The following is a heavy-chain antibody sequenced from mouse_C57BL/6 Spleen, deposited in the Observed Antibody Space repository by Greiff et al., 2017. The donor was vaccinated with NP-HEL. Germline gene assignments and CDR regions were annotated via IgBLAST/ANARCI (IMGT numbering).Heavy chain of an antibody. Sequence: DVMLVESGGGLVKPGGSLKLSCAASGFTFSSYAMSWVRQTPEKRLEWVATISDGGSYTYYPDNVKGRFTISRDNAKNNLYLQMSHLKSEDTAMYYCARVNYYGYYFDYWGQGTTLTVSS. CDR1: GFTFSSYA. CDR3: ARVNYYGYYFDY. V-gene: IGHV5-4*03. CDR2: ISDGGSYT. J-gene: IGHJ2*01. D-gene: IGHD1-1*02.